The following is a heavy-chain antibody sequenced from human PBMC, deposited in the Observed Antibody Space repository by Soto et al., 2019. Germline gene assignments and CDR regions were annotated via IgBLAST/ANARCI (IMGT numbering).Heavy chain of an antibody. CDR1: GYTLTGYY. Sequence: GASVTVSGKASGYTLTGYYMHWVRQAPGQGLEWMGWINPNSGGTNYAQKFQGRVTMTRDTSISTAYMELSRLRSDDTAVYYCARKIPDGSRVCYGYWGQGTLVPVSS. CDR3: ARKIPDGSRVCYGY. J-gene: IGHJ4*02. V-gene: IGHV1-2*02. CDR2: INPNSGGT. D-gene: IGHD2-15*01.